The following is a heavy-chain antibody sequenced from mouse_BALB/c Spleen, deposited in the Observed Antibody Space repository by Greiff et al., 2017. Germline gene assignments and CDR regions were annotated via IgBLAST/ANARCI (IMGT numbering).Heavy chain of an antibody. J-gene: IGHJ4*01. Sequence: VQLQESGPGLVAPSQSLSITCTVSGFSLTSYDISWIRQPPGKGLEWLGVIWTGGGTNYNSAFMSRLSISKDNSKSQVFLKMNSLQTDDTAIYYCVRTLVSDAMDYWGQGTSVTVSS. V-gene: IGHV2-9-2*01. CDR3: VRTLVSDAMDY. CDR2: IWTGGGT. CDR1: GFSLTSYD. D-gene: IGHD2-10*02.